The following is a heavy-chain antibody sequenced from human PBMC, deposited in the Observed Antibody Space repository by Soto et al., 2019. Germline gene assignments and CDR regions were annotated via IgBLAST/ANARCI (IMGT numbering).Heavy chain of an antibody. D-gene: IGHD2-21*02. CDR3: ARGGFVTGDGGLEGFDV. CDR1: SPRFTSHY. CDR2: MNPDIGNT. J-gene: IGHJ3*01. V-gene: IGHV1-8*01. Sequence: ASVKVSSKGSSPRFTSHYNNWVRQATRQGLERMRWMNPDIGNTGYARQFRGRVSMTRVTSTNIVYMVLTSLTSEDTAVYYCARGGFVTGDGGLEGFDVWRQGTMVTVS.